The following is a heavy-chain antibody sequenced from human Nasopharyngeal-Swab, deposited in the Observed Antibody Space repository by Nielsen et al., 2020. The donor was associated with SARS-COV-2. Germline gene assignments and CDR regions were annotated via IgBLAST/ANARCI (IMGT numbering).Heavy chain of an antibody. CDR3: AAAPSGDYGGY. V-gene: IGHV3-33*01. J-gene: IGHJ4*02. CDR2: IWYDGSNK. Sequence: GESLKISCPASGFTFSNYGMHWVRQAPGKGLEWVAVIWYDGSNKYYADSVKGRFTISRDNSKNTVYLQMNSLRAEDTAVYYCAAAPSGDYGGYWGQGTLVTVSS. CDR1: GFTFSNYG. D-gene: IGHD4-23*01.